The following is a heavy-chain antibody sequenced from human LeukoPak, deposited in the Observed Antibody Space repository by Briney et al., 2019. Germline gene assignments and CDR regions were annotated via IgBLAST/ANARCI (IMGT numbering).Heavy chain of an antibody. CDR3: ARDGWNNGWTPFDC. D-gene: IGHD1/OR15-1a*01. Sequence: ASVKVSCKASGYTFISYGISWVRQAPGQGLEWMGWVSADSSNTYYVQKLQGRLSMATDTSTSTAYMELRSLRSEDTAVYYCARDGWNNGWTPFDCWGQGTLVTVSS. CDR2: VSADSSNT. CDR1: GYTFISYG. J-gene: IGHJ4*02. V-gene: IGHV1-18*01.